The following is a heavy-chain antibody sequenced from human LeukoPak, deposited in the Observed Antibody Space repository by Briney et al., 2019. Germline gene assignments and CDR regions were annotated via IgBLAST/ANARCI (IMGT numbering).Heavy chain of an antibody. CDR3: ARIAAAEYYFDY. V-gene: IGHV4-59*01. J-gene: IGHJ4*02. CDR2: IYYSGST. Sequence: SETLSLTCTVSGGSISSYYWSWIRQPPGKGLEWIGYIYYSGSTNYNPSLKSRVTISVDTSKNQFSLKLSSVTAADTAVYYCARIAAAEYYFDYWGQGTLVTVSS. D-gene: IGHD6-13*01. CDR1: GGSISSYY.